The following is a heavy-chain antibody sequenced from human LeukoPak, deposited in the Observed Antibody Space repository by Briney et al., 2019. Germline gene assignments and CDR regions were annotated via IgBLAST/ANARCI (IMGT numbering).Heavy chain of an antibody. Sequence: SETLSLTCTVSGGSISSHFWSWIRQPPGKGLEWVAYIYYSGTTNYSPSFKSRVTISVDTSKNQFSLRLSSVTAADTAVYYCAREPRSPGGRGRPFDFWGQGTLVTVSS. V-gene: IGHV4-59*11. D-gene: IGHD2-15*01. J-gene: IGHJ4*02. CDR1: GGSISSHF. CDR2: IYYSGTT. CDR3: AREPRSPGGRGRPFDF.